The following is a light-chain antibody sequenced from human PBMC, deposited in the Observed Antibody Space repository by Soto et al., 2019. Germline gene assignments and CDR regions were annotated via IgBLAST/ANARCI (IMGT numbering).Light chain of an antibody. CDR3: SSYTTINTVV. V-gene: IGLV2-14*01. Sequence: QSVLTQPASVSGSPGQSITISCTGTSSDIGGYNYVSWYQQYPGKAPKLMIYEVASRPSGVSNRFSGSKSGYTASLTISGLQAEDEAEYYCSSYTTINTVVFGGGTKLTVL. CDR1: SSDIGGYNY. J-gene: IGLJ2*01. CDR2: EVA.